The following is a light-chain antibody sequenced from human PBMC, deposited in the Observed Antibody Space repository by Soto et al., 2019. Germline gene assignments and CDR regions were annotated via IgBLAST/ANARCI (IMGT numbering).Light chain of an antibody. J-gene: IGKJ5*01. CDR2: SAS. CDR3: HQYGNSAPIT. Sequence: EIVLTQSPGTLSLSPGERSTLSCSASQSVSSNFLAWYQQTPGQAPRLLIYSASSRATGIPDRFSGSGSGTDFTLTISRLEPEDFAVYYCHQYGNSAPITFGQGTRLEIK. CDR1: QSVSSNF. V-gene: IGKV3-20*01.